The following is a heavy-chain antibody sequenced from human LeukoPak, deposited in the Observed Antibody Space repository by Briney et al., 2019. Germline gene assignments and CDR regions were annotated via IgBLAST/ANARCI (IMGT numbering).Heavy chain of an antibody. D-gene: IGHD4-17*01. V-gene: IGHV3-23*01. CDR1: GFTFSSYA. CDR2: ITGSGGST. Sequence: PGGSLRLSCAASGFTFSSYAMSWVRQAPGRGLEWVSAITGSGGSTYYADSVKGRFTISRDNSKNTLFLQLNSLRAEDTAVYYCAKRKDGAIDYWGQGTLVTVSS. J-gene: IGHJ4*02. CDR3: AKRKDGAIDY.